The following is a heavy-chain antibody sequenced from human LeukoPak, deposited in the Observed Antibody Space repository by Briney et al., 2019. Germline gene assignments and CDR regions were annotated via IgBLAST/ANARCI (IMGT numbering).Heavy chain of an antibody. CDR1: GFTVSSNY. D-gene: IGHD3-10*01. CDR3: ARVVYYYGSGSFYDY. V-gene: IGHV3-53*01. J-gene: IGHJ4*02. Sequence: GGSLRLSCAASGFTVSSNYMSWVRQAPGKGLEWVSVIYSGGSTYYADSVKGRFTISRDNSKNTLYLQMNSLRAEDTAVYYCARVVYYYGSGSFYDYWGQGTLVTVSS. CDR2: IYSGGST.